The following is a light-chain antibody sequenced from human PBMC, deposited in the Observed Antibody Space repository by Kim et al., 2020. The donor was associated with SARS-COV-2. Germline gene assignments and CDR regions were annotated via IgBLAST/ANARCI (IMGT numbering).Light chain of an antibody. J-gene: IGLJ2*01. CDR1: SSDVGGYNY. CDR3: SSYAGSNIVL. CDR2: EVS. V-gene: IGLV2-8*01. Sequence: QSALTQPPSASGSPGQSVTISCTGSSSDVGGYNYVSWYQQHPGKAPKLMIYEVSERPSGVPDRFSGSKSGNTASLTASGLQAEDEADYYCSSYAGSNIVLFGGGTQLTVL.